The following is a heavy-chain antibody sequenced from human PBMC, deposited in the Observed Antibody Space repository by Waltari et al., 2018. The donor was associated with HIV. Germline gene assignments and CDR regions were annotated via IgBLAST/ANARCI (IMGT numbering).Heavy chain of an antibody. Sequence: EVQLVESGGGLIQPGGSLRLSCAASGFTVSSNYMCWVGQAPGKGLEWIYVMYSGGSKYYADSARGRLTISRDKSRNTLYLQMNSLVAEDTAVYYCARDAVVGAYSGMDVWGQGTTVTVSS. D-gene: IGHD2-15*01. V-gene: IGHV3-53*01. CDR1: GFTVSSNY. CDR3: ARDAVVGAYSGMDV. CDR2: MYSGGSK. J-gene: IGHJ6*02.